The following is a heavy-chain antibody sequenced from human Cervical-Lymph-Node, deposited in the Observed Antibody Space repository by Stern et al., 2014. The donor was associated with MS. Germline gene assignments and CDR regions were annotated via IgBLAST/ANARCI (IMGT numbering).Heavy chain of an antibody. CDR2: IIPIFGTP. V-gene: IGHV1-69*01. CDR3: ASGVGGSHYFDY. CDR1: GDTFSTSP. Sequence: VQLVESGAEVKKPGSSVKVSCKASGDTFSTSPITWVRQAPGQGPEWMGGIIPIFGTPNTARGFQGRVAITADESTNTAYMGLSSLRSDDTAVYYGASGVGGSHYFDYWGQGTLVTVSS. J-gene: IGHJ4*02. D-gene: IGHD3-16*01.